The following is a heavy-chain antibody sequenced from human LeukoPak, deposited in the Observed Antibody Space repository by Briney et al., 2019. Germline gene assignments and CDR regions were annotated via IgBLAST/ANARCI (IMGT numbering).Heavy chain of an antibody. D-gene: IGHD5/OR15-5a*01. CDR1: GFTFSSYA. CDR2: ISGSGGST. CDR3: AKMRVPYYYYMDV. Sequence: GGSLRLSCAVSGFTFSSYAMSWVRQAPGKGLEWVSAISGSGGSTYYADSVKGRFTISRDNSKNTLYLQMNSLRAEDTAVYYCAKMRVPYYYYMDVWGKGTTVTVSS. V-gene: IGHV3-23*01. J-gene: IGHJ6*03.